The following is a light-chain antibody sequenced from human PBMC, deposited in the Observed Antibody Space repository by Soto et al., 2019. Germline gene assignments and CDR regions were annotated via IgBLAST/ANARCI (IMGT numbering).Light chain of an antibody. CDR3: SSYAGSNTVV. V-gene: IGLV2-8*01. Sequence: QSALTQPPSASGSPGQSVTISCTGTSSDVGGYNYVSWYQQHPGKAPKLMIYEVSNRPSGVSDRFSGSKSGNTASLTVSGLQAEDEADYYCSSYAGSNTVVFGGGTKLTVL. J-gene: IGLJ2*01. CDR2: EVS. CDR1: SSDVGGYNY.